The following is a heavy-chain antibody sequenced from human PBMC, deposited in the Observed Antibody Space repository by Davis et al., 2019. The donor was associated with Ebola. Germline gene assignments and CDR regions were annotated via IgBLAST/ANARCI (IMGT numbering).Heavy chain of an antibody. Sequence: GGSLRLSCAASGLTFSGSAMHWVRQASGKGLEWVGRIRSKANSYATAYAASVKGRFTISRDDSKNTAYLQMNSLKTEDTAVYYCSQTSPHVGDVWGQGTTVTVSS. J-gene: IGHJ6*02. V-gene: IGHV3-73*01. D-gene: IGHD1/OR15-1a*01. CDR2: IRSKANSYAT. CDR3: SQTSPHVGDV. CDR1: GLTFSGSA.